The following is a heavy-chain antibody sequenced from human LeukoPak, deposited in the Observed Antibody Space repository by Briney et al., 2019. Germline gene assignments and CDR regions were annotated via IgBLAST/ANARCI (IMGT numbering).Heavy chain of an antibody. J-gene: IGHJ6*02. CDR1: GFTFSSYS. D-gene: IGHD3-10*01. CDR3: AKDMSRYYYGSGSYSSGMDV. V-gene: IGHV3-21*04. CDR2: ISSSSSYI. Sequence: GGSLRLSCAASGFTFSSYSMNWVRQAPGKGLEWVSSISSSSSYIYYADSVKGRFTISRDNAKNSLYLQMNSLRAEDTALYYCAKDMSRYYYGSGSYSSGMDVWGQGTTVTVSS.